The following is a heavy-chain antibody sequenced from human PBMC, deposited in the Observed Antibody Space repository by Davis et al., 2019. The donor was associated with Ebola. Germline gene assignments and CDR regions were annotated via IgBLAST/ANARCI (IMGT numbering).Heavy chain of an antibody. CDR1: GGSVSSGSYY. D-gene: IGHD2/OR15-2a*01. Sequence: PSETLSLTCTVSGGSVSSGSYYWSWIRQPPGKGLEWIGYIYYSGSTNYNPSLKSRVTISVDTSKNQFSLKLSSVTAADTAVYYCARGEISGVDYWGQGTLVTVSS. J-gene: IGHJ4*02. CDR2: IYYSGST. V-gene: IGHV4-61*01. CDR3: ARGEISGVDY.